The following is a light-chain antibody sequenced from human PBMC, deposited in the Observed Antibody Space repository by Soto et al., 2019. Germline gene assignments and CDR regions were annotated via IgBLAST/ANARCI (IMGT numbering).Light chain of an antibody. J-gene: IGKJ1*01. CDR3: QQYHTCTWT. Sequence: EIVMTQSPVTLSMSPGERVILSCRASQSVSNNLAWYQQSPGQAPRLIIYGASTRATGIPDRFTGRGSGTFFTLTISSLQSEDFAVYYCQQYHTCTWTFGLRTKVELK. CDR1: QSVSNN. V-gene: IGKV3-15*01. CDR2: GAS.